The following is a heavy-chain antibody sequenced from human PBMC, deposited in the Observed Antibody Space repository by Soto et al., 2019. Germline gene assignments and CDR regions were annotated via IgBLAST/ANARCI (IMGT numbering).Heavy chain of an antibody. CDR2: IYYSGST. D-gene: IGHD2-2*01. Sequence: QVQLQESGPGLVKPSQTLSLTCTVSGGSISSGDYYWSWIRQPPGKGLEWIGYIYYSGSTYYNPSLKSRVTISVDTSKNQFSLKLSSVTAADTAVYYCARESFLIVLVPGGWFDPWGQGTLVTVSS. V-gene: IGHV4-30-4*01. CDR1: GGSISSGDYY. CDR3: ARESFLIVLVPGGWFDP. J-gene: IGHJ5*02.